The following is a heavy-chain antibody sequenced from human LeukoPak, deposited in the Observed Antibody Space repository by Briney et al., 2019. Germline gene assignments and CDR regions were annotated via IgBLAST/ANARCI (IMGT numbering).Heavy chain of an antibody. J-gene: IGHJ5*02. CDR1: GGSISSSSYY. Sequence: PSETLSLTCTVSGGSISSSSYYWGWIRQPPGKGLEWIGSIYYSGSTYYNPSLKSRVTISVDTSKNQFSLKLSSVTAADTAVYYCARHLYPHYDFWSGIDPWGQGTLVTVSS. D-gene: IGHD3-3*01. CDR2: IYYSGST. CDR3: ARHLYPHYDFWSGIDP. V-gene: IGHV4-39*01.